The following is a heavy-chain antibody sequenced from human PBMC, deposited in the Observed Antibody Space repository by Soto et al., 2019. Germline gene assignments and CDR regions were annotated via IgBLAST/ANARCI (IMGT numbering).Heavy chain of an antibody. Sequence: PSETLSLTCTVSGGSINSYYCSWIRQPPGKGLEWFGYIYYSGSTNYNPSLKSRVTISVDTSKNQFSLKLRSVTAADTAVSYCARDRILGVPAAKGENWFDPWGQGTLVTVSS. D-gene: IGHD2-2*01. CDR3: ARDRILGVPAAKGENWFDP. J-gene: IGHJ5*02. CDR2: IYYSGST. V-gene: IGHV4-59*01. CDR1: GGSINSYY.